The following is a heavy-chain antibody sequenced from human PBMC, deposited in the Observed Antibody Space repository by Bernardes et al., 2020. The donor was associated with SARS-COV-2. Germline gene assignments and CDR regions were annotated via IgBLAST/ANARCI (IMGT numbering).Heavy chain of an antibody. CDR1: GGSFSDSY. J-gene: IGHJ4*02. Sequence: SETLSLTCAVYGGSFSDSYRSWIRQPPEPGLEWIGEINHSGSTSYNPSLKSRVTISVDTSKNQFSLKLSSVTAADTAAYYCARGRVTIYGVLVMLPAAGPLDYWGQGTLVSVSS. CDR3: ARGRVTIYGVLVMLPAAGPLDY. V-gene: IGHV4-34*01. D-gene: IGHD3-3*01. CDR2: INHSGST.